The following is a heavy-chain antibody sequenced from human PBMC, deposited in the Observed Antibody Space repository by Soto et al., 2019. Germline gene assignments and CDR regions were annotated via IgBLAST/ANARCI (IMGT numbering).Heavy chain of an antibody. CDR3: AKTRVVRGVITFDP. Sequence: EVQLLASGGGLVQPGGSLRLSCAASGFTFSSYAMSWVRQDPGKGLEWVSAISGSGGSTYYADSVNGRFTISRDNSKNTLYLQVNSRIAEDTAVYYCAKTRVVRGVITFDPWGQGTLVTVSS. CDR2: ISGSGGST. V-gene: IGHV3-23*01. D-gene: IGHD3-10*01. CDR1: GFTFSSYA. J-gene: IGHJ5*02.